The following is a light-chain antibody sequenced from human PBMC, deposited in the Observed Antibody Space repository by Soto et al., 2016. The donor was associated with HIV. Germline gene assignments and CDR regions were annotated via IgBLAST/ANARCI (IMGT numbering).Light chain of an antibody. CDR2: GAS. CDR1: QAISNS. V-gene: IGKV1-17*03. Sequence: DIQMTQSPSAMSASVGDRVTITCRASQAISNSLIWFHQKPGKVPKRLIYGASNLQSGVPSRFSGSGSGTEFTLTISSLRPEDLGTYYCLQHKAYPLSFGGGTKVEDQT. CDR3: LQHKAYPLS. J-gene: IGKJ4*01.